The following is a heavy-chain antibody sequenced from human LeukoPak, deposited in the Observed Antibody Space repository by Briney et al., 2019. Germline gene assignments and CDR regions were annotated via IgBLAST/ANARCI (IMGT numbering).Heavy chain of an antibody. Sequence: SETLSLTCTVSGGSISSYYWSWIRQPPGKGLEWIGYIYYSGSTNYNPSFKSRVTISTDTSKNQFSLKLNSVTAADTAVYYCASGGQYYYDSSGYSVWGQGTLVTVSS. CDR2: IYYSGST. J-gene: IGHJ4*02. CDR3: ASGGQYYYDSSGYSV. D-gene: IGHD3-22*01. CDR1: GGSISSYY. V-gene: IGHV4-59*08.